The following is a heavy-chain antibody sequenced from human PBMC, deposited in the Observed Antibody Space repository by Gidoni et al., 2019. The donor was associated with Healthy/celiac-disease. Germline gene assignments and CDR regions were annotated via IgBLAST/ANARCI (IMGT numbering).Heavy chain of an antibody. J-gene: IGHJ5*02. V-gene: IGHV4-61*02. Sequence: QVQLQASGPGLVKPSQTLSPTCTVSGDPISSGSYYWSWIRQPAGKGLEWIGGIYTSGSTNYNPPLKSRVTIAVDTSKNQFSLKLSAVTAADTAVYYCAREGVVVPAAIIWFDPWGQGTLVTVSS. D-gene: IGHD2-2*02. CDR3: AREGVVVPAAIIWFDP. CDR1: GDPISSGSYY. CDR2: IYTSGST.